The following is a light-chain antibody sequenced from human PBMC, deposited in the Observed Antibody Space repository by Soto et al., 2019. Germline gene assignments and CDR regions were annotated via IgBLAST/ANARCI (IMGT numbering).Light chain of an antibody. J-gene: IGKJ5*01. CDR1: QSVSSY. V-gene: IGKV3-11*01. Sequence: EIVLTQSPATLSLSPGERDTLSCRASQSVSSYFAWYQQKPGQAPRLLIYDASNRATGIPARFSGSGSGTDFTLTISSLEPEDFAVYYCQQRSNWPPITFGQGTRLEIK. CDR3: QQRSNWPPIT. CDR2: DAS.